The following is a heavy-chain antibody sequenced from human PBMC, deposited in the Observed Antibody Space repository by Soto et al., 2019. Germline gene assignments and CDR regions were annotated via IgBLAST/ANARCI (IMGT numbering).Heavy chain of an antibody. CDR1: GFTFSSYA. J-gene: IGHJ6*02. CDR2: ISGSGGST. D-gene: IGHD3-22*01. V-gene: IGHV3-23*01. CDR3: AKALFRDDSSGPHWYYYAMDV. Sequence: GGSLRLSCAASGFTFSSYAMSWVRQAPGKGLEWVSAISGSGGSTYYADSVKGRFTISRDNSKNTLYLQMNSLRAEDTAVYYCAKALFRDDSSGPHWYYYAMDVWGQGTTVTVSS.